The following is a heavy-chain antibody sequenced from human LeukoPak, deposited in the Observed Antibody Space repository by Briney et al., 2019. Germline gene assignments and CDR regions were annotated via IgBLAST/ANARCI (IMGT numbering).Heavy chain of an antibody. CDR3: AKDAGGYSSSWYKVSLQYFQH. J-gene: IGHJ1*01. CDR1: GFTFRSSD. V-gene: IGHV3-30*02. Sequence: GGSLSLSCAASGFTFRSSDMHWVRQAPGKGLEWVAFIRYDGSNKYYADSVKGRFTISRDNSKNTLYLQMNSLRAEDTAVYYCAKDAGGYSSSWYKVSLQYFQHWGQGTLVTVSS. CDR2: IRYDGSNK. D-gene: IGHD6-13*01.